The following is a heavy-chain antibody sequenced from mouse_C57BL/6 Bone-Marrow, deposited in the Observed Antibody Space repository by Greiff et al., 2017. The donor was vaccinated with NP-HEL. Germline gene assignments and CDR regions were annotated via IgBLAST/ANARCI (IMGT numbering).Heavy chain of an antibody. CDR3: TRERGTVVENYFDY. CDR2: ISSGGDYI. CDR1: GFTFSSYA. D-gene: IGHD1-1*01. J-gene: IGHJ2*01. Sequence: EVMLVESGEGLVKPGGSLKLSCAASGFTFSSYAMSWVRQTPEKRLEWVAYISSGGDYIYYADTVKGRFTISRDNARNTLYLQMSSLKSEDTAMYYCTRERGTVVENYFDYWGQGTTLTVSS. V-gene: IGHV5-9-1*02.